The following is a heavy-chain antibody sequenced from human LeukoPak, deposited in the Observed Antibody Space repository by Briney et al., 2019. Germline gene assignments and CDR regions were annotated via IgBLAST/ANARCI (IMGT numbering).Heavy chain of an antibody. J-gene: IGHJ4*02. Sequence: GGSLRLSCAASGFTVSSNYMNWVRQAPGKGLEWVSSISSSSSYIYYADSVKGRFTISRDNAKNSLYLQMNSLRAEDTAVYYCAVWNDYGGNSPDEWGQGTLVTVSS. D-gene: IGHD4-23*01. CDR2: ISSSSSYI. CDR3: AVWNDYGGNSPDE. V-gene: IGHV3-21*01. CDR1: GFTVSSNY.